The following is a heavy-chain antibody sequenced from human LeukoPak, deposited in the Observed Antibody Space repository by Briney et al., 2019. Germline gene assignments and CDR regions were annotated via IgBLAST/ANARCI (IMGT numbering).Heavy chain of an antibody. V-gene: IGHV1-69*05. CDR3: ARARIPGYSYGLYYSYYYRDV. J-gene: IGHJ6*03. CDR2: IIPLFGTA. D-gene: IGHD5-18*01. CDR1: GGTFSSYS. Sequence: GASVKISCKAPGGTFSSYSISWVRQAPGHGLECGGGIIPLFGTANYAQKFQGRVTNTTDESTSTAYMELSSLRSEDTAVYYCARARIPGYSYGLYYSYYYRDVWGKGTTVTVSS.